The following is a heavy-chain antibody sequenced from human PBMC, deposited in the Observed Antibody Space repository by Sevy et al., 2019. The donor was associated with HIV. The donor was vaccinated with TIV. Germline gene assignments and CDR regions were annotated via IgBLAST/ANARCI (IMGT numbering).Heavy chain of an antibody. V-gene: IGHV3-30-3*01. CDR3: SRDLPSGWWGGVDY. CDR2: ISYDGSNK. CDR1: GFTFSNYT. D-gene: IGHD6-19*01. Sequence: GGSLRLSCAASGFTFSNYTIHWVRQAPGKGLEWVAVISYDGSNKYYAASVEGRFTVSRDNSKNTLYLQMNSLRAEDTAVYYCSRDLPSGWWGGVDYWGQGTLVTVSS. J-gene: IGHJ4*02.